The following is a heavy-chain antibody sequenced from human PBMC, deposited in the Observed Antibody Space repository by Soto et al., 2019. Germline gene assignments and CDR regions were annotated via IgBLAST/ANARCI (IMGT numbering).Heavy chain of an antibody. V-gene: IGHV3-33*01. CDR1: GFTFNTYG. D-gene: IGHD2-8*02. CDR2: IWYDGGNK. J-gene: IGHJ6*02. Sequence: VQLVESGGGVIQSGTSLRLSCAASGFTFNTYGMHWARQAPGKGLEWVAFIWYDGGNKHYADSMKGRFTISRDNSKNTLYLQMNSLRAEDTAVYYCASGTGYATRVVPYYYGLDVWGQGTTVTVSS. CDR3: ASGTGYATRVVPYYYGLDV.